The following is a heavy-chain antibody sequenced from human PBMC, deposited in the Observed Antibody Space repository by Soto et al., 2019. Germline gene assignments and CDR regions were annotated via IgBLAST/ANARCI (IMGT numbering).Heavy chain of an antibody. CDR3: ARGPLVVLNYFVS. J-gene: IGHJ4*02. Sequence: QVQLVQSGTEVKKPGSSVKVSCKASGGTFRNYPINWVRQAPGQGLEWMGSIIPLTDIADYAQNFQARITISADKSTSTAYMELSGLTSDDTAIYFCARGPLVVLNYFVSWRQGTLVTVSS. V-gene: IGHV1-69*02. CDR2: IIPLTDIA. CDR1: GGTFRNYP.